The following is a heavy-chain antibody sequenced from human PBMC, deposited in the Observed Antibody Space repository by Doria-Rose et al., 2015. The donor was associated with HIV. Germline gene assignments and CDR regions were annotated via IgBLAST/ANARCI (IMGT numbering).Heavy chain of an antibody. CDR1: GGSISHYY. CDR2: IFYTEST. CDR3: ARVLSGTYDY. V-gene: IGHV4-59*01. J-gene: IGHJ4*02. Sequence: VQLQESGPGLVKPSETLSLTCSVSGGSISHYYWSWIRQPPGKGLEYIGDIFYTESTNYSPSIKSRVSISIDTSKNKFSLRLSSVTAADTAVYYCARVLSGTYDYWGQGTLVTVSS. D-gene: IGHD1-26*01.